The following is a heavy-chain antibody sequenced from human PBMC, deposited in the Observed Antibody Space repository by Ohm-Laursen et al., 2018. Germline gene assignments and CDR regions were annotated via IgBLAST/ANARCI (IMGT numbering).Heavy chain of an antibody. J-gene: IGHJ5*02. CDR2: INPNSGGT. D-gene: IGHD3-16*02. CDR1: GYTFTGYY. V-gene: IGHV1-2*02. Sequence: SVKVSCKTSGYTFTGYYMHWVRQAPGQGLEWMGWINPNSGGTNYAQKFQGRVTMTRDTSISTAYMELSRLRSDDTAVYYCARSRRLGELSFLPWGQGTLVTVSS. CDR3: ARSRRLGELSFLP.